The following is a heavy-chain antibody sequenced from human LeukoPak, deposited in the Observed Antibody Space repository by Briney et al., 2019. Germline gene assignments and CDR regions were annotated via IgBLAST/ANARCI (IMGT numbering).Heavy chain of an antibody. CDR3: ARGDTAMVTFDY. D-gene: IGHD5-18*01. CDR1: GGSISGYY. V-gene: IGHV4-59*01. Sequence: SETLSLTCTVSGGSISGYYWSWIRQPPGKGLEWIGYMYYSGRTNSNPSLKSRVTISVDMSKNQFSLKLSSVTAADTAVYYCARGDTAMVTFDYWGQGTLVTVSS. J-gene: IGHJ4*02. CDR2: MYYSGRT.